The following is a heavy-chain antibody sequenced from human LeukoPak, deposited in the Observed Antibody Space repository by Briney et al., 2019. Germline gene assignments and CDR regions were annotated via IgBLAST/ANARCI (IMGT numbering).Heavy chain of an antibody. V-gene: IGHV4-59*08. CDR1: GGSISSYY. CDR2: IYYSGST. D-gene: IGHD1-26*01. CDR3: ARHAFSGSYYDY. J-gene: IGHJ4*02. Sequence: PSETLSLTCTVSGGSISSYYWSWIRQPAGKGLEWIGYIYYSGSTNYNPSLKSRVTISVDTSKNQFSLKLSSVTAADTAVYYCARHAFSGSYYDYWGQGTLVTVSS.